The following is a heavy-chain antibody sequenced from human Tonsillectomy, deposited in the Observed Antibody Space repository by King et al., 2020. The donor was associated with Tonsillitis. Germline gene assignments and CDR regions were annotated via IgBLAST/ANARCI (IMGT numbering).Heavy chain of an antibody. D-gene: IGHD6-19*01. CDR2: ISRISMSI. CDR3: ARDSSGWYRGFDY. CDR1: GFTFSDYY. Sequence: QVQLVESGGGLVKPGGSLRLSCAASGFTFSDYYMSWISQAPGRGLDWISYISRISMSINYEDSVKGRFTISRDNAKNSLYLQMNSLRAEDPAVYYCARDSSGWYRGFDYWGQGTLVTVSS. J-gene: IGHJ4*02. V-gene: IGHV3-11*01.